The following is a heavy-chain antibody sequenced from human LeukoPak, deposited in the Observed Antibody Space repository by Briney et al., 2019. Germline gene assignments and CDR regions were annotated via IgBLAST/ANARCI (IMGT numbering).Heavy chain of an antibody. CDR2: IIPIFGTA. D-gene: IGHD2-15*01. J-gene: IGHJ4*02. Sequence: SVKVSCKASGGTFSSYAISWVRQAPGQGLEWMGGIIPIFGTANYAQKFQGRVTITADESTSTAYMELSSLRSEDTAVYYCASTYCSGGSYYRFDYWGQGTLVTVSS. CDR3: ASTYCSGGSYYRFDY. CDR1: GGTFSSYA. V-gene: IGHV1-69*01.